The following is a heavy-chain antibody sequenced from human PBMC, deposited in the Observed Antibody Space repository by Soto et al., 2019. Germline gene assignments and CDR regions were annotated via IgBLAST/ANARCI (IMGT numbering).Heavy chain of an antibody. D-gene: IGHD5-12*01. CDR3: AKSPRRGYEPPWDY. CDR2: ISGSGGST. V-gene: IGHV3-23*01. J-gene: IGHJ4*02. CDR1: GFTFSTDA. Sequence: EVQLLESGGGLVQPGGSLRLSCAASGFTFSTDAMNWVRQAPGKGPEWVSGISGSGGSTYYTDSVKGRFTISRDNSKNTMYLQMNSLRVEDTAMYYCAKSPRRGYEPPWDYWGQGTLVTVSS.